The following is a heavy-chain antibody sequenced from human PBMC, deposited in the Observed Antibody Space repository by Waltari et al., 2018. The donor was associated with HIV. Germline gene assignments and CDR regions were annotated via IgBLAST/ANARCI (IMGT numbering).Heavy chain of an antibody. Sequence: QVQLQESGPGLVKPSQTLSLTCTVSGGSIIRGSYYWSWIRQPAGKGLECIGRSYIRERTSYHPSLMSRVTISVDTSKNQFSLKRSSVTAADPAVDYSARGTWPIWAYFDYWGQGTLVTVSS. CDR2: SYIRERT. CDR3: ARGTWPIWAYFDY. D-gene: IGHD2-21*01. CDR1: GGSIIRGSYY. J-gene: IGHJ4*02. V-gene: IGHV4-61*02.